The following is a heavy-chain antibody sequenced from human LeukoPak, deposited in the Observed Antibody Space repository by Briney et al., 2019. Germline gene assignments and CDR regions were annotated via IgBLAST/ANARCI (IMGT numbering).Heavy chain of an antibody. J-gene: IGHJ4*02. CDR1: GYTFTRYY. CDR3: ARPNSGYYYDSSGYYYFDY. V-gene: IGHV1-46*01. D-gene: IGHD3-22*01. Sequence: ASVKVSCKASGYTFTRYYIHWVRQAPGQGLEWMGIINPSSGSTSYPQKFQGRVTMTRDMSTTTVYMELNILRSEDTAVYYCARPNSGYYYDSSGYYYFDYWGQGTLVTVSS. CDR2: INPSSGST.